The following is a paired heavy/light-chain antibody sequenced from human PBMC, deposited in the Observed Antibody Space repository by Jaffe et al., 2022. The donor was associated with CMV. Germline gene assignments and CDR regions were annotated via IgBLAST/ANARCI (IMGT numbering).Heavy chain of an antibody. CDR2: FYYSGGA. V-gene: IGHV4-59*12. J-gene: IGHJ4*02. D-gene: IGHD5-18*01. CDR3: ARGGPYGYNIFLDY. CDR1: GGSISSYY. Sequence: QVHLQESGPGLAKPSETLSLTCTVSGGSISSYYWNWIRQPPGEGLEWIGYFYYSGGANYNPSLKSRVTISVDTSKNQFSLKLSSVTAADTAVYYCARGGPYGYNIFLDYWGQGTLVTVSS.
Light chain of an antibody. CDR3: QQRYSTPQT. J-gene: IGKJ3*01. V-gene: IGKV1-39*01. Sequence: DIQMTQSPSSLSASVGDRVTITCRASQSISNYLNWYQQKPGKAPKLLIYTASSLQSGVPSRFSGSGSGTDFTLTISSLQPEDFATYYCQQRYSTPQTFGPGTKVDIK. CDR2: TAS. CDR1: QSISNY.